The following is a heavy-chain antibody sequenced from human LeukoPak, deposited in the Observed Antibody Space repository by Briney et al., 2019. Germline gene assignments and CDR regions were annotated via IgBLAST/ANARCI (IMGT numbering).Heavy chain of an antibody. CDR3: ARGDFSDYGDYVDAFGI. D-gene: IGHD4-17*01. Sequence: GGSLRLSCAASGFTFNNYWMSWVRQVPGKGLQGVANIKQDGSAKFYVDSVKGRFTISRDNTKNSLYLRMNSLRVEDTAVYYCARGDFSDYGDYVDAFGIWGQGTMVTVSS. V-gene: IGHV3-7*01. CDR2: IKQDGSAK. CDR1: GFTFNNYW. J-gene: IGHJ3*02.